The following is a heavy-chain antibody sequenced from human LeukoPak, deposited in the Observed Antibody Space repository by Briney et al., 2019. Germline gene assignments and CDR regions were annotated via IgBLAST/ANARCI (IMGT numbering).Heavy chain of an antibody. J-gene: IGHJ2*01. CDR3: ARSYCSSTSCYAADWYFDL. V-gene: IGHV3-11*01. Sequence: PGGSLRLSCAASGFTFSNSYMSWIRQAPGKGLEWISYISSSSSTIIHYADSVKGRFTISRDNARNSLFLQMTGLRAEDTAVYYCARSYCSSTSCYAADWYFDLWGRGTLVTVSS. D-gene: IGHD2-2*01. CDR2: ISSSSSTII. CDR1: GFTFSNSY.